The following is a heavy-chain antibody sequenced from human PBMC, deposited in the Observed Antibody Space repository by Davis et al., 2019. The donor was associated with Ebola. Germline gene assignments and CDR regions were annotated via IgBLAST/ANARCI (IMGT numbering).Heavy chain of an antibody. V-gene: IGHV3-23*01. CDR2: ISGSGGST. CDR1: GFTFSSYA. J-gene: IGHJ6*03. CDR3: ARGRFLEWLLGYYNYMDV. D-gene: IGHD3-3*01. Sequence: GGSLRLSCAASGFTFSSYAMSWVRQAPGKGLEWVSAISGSGGSTYYADSVKGRFTISRDNAKNSLYLQMNSLRAEDTAVYYCARGRFLEWLLGYYNYMDVWGKGTTVTVSS.